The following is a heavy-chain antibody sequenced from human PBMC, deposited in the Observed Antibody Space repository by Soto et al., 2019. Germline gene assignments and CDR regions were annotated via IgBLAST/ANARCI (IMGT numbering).Heavy chain of an antibody. CDR1: GGSVTSSSFY. CDR2: IYYSXSP. V-gene: IGHV4-39*01. J-gene: IGHJ4*02. CDR3: ARPRIQLGSDY. D-gene: IGHD5-18*01. Sequence: XXTLSLTCAVSGGSVTSSSFYWGWIRQPRGEGLEWIGXIYYSXSPYYNKSLKXXVTLSVDXXKNQFSLKMRSVTAADTAVYYCARPRIQLGSDYWGQGTLVTVSS.